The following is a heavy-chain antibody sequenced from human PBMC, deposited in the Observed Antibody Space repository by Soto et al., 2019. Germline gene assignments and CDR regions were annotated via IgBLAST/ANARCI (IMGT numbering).Heavy chain of an antibody. V-gene: IGHV3-30-3*01. D-gene: IGHD3-22*01. Sequence: QVQLVESGGGVVQPGRSLRLSCAASGFTFSSYAMHWVRQAPGKGLEWVAVISYDGSNKYYADSVKGRFTISRDNSKNTVYLQMNSRRAGDTAVYYCARGMGGYYDSSGIGWWGGSIDYWGQGTLVTVSS. J-gene: IGHJ4*02. CDR3: ARGMGGYYDSSGIGWWGGSIDY. CDR1: GFTFSSYA. CDR2: ISYDGSNK.